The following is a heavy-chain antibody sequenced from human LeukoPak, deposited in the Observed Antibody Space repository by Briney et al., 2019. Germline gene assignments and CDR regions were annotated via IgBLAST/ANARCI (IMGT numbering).Heavy chain of an antibody. Sequence: GRSLRLSCAASGFTFSNFAMHWVRQAPSKGLEWVSVISYDGSYKYYADSVKGRFTISRDNSKNTLYLQMNSLRPEDTAVYYCARGVRGADYWGQGTLVTVSS. CDR1: GFTFSNFA. CDR3: ARGVRGADY. CDR2: ISYDGSYK. J-gene: IGHJ4*02. D-gene: IGHD3-10*02. V-gene: IGHV3-30*04.